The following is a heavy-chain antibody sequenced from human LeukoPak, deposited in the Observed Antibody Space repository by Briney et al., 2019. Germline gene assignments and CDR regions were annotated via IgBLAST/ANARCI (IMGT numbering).Heavy chain of an antibody. J-gene: IGHJ4*02. CDR1: GGFISSSSYY. V-gene: IGHV4-39*01. D-gene: IGHD3-16*02. Sequence: SETLSLTCTVSGGFISSSSYYWGWIRQPPGKGLEWIGNSHYSGRTHYNPSLKSRVILSVDTSKNQFSLKLTSVTAADTAVFYCARHHDPGLGDLSPYFDYWGQGILVAVSS. CDR3: ARHHDPGLGDLSPYFDY. CDR2: SHYSGRT.